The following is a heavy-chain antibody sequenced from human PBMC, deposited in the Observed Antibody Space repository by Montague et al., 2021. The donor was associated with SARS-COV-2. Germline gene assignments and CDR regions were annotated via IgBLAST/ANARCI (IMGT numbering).Heavy chain of an antibody. CDR2: FYSVGST. CDR3: ARETMTADAFGI. D-gene: IGHD1-14*01. V-gene: IGHV4-59*02. Sequence: SETLSLTCTASGASVGSSDWGWIRQPPGKGLEWIGYFYSVGSTDYNPSLKSRATISRDTSKNQFSLKVRSVTAADTAVYYCARETMTADAFGIWGQGTMVTVSS. J-gene: IGHJ3*02. CDR1: GASVGSSD.